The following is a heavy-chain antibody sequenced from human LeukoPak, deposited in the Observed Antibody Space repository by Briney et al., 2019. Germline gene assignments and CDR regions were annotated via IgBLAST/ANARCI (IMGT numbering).Heavy chain of an antibody. CDR2: ISSSGSTI. Sequence: GGSLRLSCAASGFTFSDYYMSWIRQAPGKGLEWVSYISSSGSTIYYADSVKGRFTISRDNAKNSLYLQMNSLGAEDTAVYYCARDIYTHYDSSIYPDAFDIWGQGTMVTVSS. V-gene: IGHV3-11*01. CDR3: ARDIYTHYDSSIYPDAFDI. CDR1: GFTFSDYY. D-gene: IGHD3-22*01. J-gene: IGHJ3*02.